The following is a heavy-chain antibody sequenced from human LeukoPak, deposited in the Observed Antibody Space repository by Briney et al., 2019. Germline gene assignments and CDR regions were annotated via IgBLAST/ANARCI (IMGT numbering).Heavy chain of an antibody. Sequence: ASVKVSCKASGYTFTSYYMHWVRQAPGQGLEWMGIINPSGGSTSYAQKFQGRVTMTRDMSTSTVYMELSSLRSEDTAVYYCAKDVYYDSSGYPYYFDYWGQGTLVTVSS. CDR2: INPSGGST. D-gene: IGHD3-22*01. CDR3: AKDVYYDSSGYPYYFDY. CDR1: GYTFTSYY. V-gene: IGHV1-46*01. J-gene: IGHJ4*02.